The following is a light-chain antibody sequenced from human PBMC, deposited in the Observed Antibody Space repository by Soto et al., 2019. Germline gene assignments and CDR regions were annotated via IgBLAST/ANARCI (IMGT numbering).Light chain of an antibody. CDR3: QQYNNWPPWT. CDR2: GAS. Sequence: EIVMTQSPATLSVSPGERATLSCRASQSVSSNVAWYQQKPGQAPRLLIYGASTRATGIPARFSGSGSGTEFTLTISSLQSEDFAVYYCQQYNNWPPWTFGQGTKVELK. J-gene: IGKJ1*01. V-gene: IGKV3-15*01. CDR1: QSVSSN.